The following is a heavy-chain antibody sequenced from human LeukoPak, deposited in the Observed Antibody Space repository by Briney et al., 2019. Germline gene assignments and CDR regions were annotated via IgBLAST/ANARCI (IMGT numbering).Heavy chain of an antibody. Sequence: GGSLRLSCAASGFTFSSYGMHWVRQAPGKGLEWVAFIRYDGSNKYYADSVKGRFTISRDNSKNTLYLQMNSLRAEDTAVYYCARDLRLMDTASGYYYYYMDVWGKGTTVTISS. CDR2: IRYDGSNK. V-gene: IGHV3-30*02. D-gene: IGHD5-18*01. CDR3: ARDLRLMDTASGYYYYYMDV. CDR1: GFTFSSYG. J-gene: IGHJ6*03.